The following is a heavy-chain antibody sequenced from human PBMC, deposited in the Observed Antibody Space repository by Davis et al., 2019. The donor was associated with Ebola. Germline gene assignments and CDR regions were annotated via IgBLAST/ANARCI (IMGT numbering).Heavy chain of an antibody. CDR2: TRNKAKSYTT. V-gene: IGHV3-72*01. CDR3: ARGDGYTKGGAFDI. D-gene: IGHD5-24*01. CDR1: GFTFSDHY. Sequence: GESLKISCAVSGFTFSDHYMDWVRQAPGKGLEWVGRTRNKAKSYTTEYAASVKGRFSISRDDSKNSLYLQMNSLRAEDTAVYYCARGDGYTKGGAFDIWGQGTMVTVSS. J-gene: IGHJ3*02.